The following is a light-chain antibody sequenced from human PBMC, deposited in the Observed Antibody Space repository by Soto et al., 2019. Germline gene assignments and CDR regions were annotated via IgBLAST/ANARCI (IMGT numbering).Light chain of an antibody. CDR3: SSYTDTNNFVV. J-gene: IGLJ2*01. CDR2: EVS. Sequence: QAVVTQPPSASGSPGQSVTISCTGTGNDVGGFDYVSWYQHHPGKAPKLVMYEVSKRPSGVPNRFSGSKSDNTASLTVAGLQAEDEADYYCSSYTDTNNFVVFGGGTKLTVL. V-gene: IGLV2-8*01. CDR1: GNDVGGFDY.